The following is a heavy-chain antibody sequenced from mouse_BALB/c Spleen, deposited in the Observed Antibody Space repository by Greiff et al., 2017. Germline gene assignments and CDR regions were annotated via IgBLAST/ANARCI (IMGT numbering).Heavy chain of an antibody. V-gene: IGHV5-6-5*01. CDR1: GFTFSSYA. Sequence: EVKLVESGGGLVKPGGSLKLSCAASGFTFSSYAMSWVRQTPEKRLEWVASISSGGSTYYPDSVKGRFTISRDNARNILYLQMSSLRSEDTAMYYCARSYYGYYAMDYWGQGTSVTVSS. D-gene: IGHD1-2*01. J-gene: IGHJ4*01. CDR2: ISSGGST. CDR3: ARSYYGYYAMDY.